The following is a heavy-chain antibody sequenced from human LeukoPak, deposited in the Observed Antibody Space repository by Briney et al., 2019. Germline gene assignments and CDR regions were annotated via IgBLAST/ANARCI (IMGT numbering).Heavy chain of an antibody. J-gene: IGHJ4*02. V-gene: IGHV1-2*02. D-gene: IGHD6-13*01. Sequence: ASVKVSCKASGYTFTGYYMHWVRQAPGQGLEWMGWINPNSGGTNYAQKFQGRVTMTRDTSISTAYMELSRLRSDDTAVYYCARDGRSWYLGYYFDYWGQGTLVTVSS. CDR1: GYTFTGYY. CDR2: INPNSGGT. CDR3: ARDGRSWYLGYYFDY.